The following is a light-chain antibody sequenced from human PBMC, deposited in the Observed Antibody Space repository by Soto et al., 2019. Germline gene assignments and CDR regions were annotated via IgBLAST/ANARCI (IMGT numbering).Light chain of an antibody. CDR3: HQRSNWPQVT. CDR2: DAS. V-gene: IGKV1D-13*01. CDR1: QGISSA. Sequence: AIQLTQSPSSLSASVGDGVTVTCRASQGISSALAWYQQKPGKAPKLLIYDASSLESGVPSRFSGSGSGTDFTLTISSLEPEDFAVYYCHQRSNWPQVTFGQGTRLEIK. J-gene: IGKJ5*01.